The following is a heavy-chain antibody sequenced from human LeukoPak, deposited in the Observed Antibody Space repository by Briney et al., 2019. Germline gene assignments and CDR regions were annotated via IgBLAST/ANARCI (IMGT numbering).Heavy chain of an antibody. Sequence: GASVKVSCKASGYTFTGYYMHWVRLAPGQGLEWMGWINPNSGGTNYAQKFQGRVTMTRDTSISTAYMELSRLRSDDTAVYYCARDPETTNWFDPWGQGTLVTVSS. CDR2: INPNSGGT. CDR3: ARDPETTNWFDP. J-gene: IGHJ5*02. CDR1: GYTFTGYY. D-gene: IGHD4-17*01. V-gene: IGHV1-2*02.